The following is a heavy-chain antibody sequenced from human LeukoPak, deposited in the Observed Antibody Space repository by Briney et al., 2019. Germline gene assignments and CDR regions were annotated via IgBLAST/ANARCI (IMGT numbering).Heavy chain of an antibody. D-gene: IGHD3-10*01. V-gene: IGHV1-2*02. CDR3: ARNPMVRGTPYDY. CDR2: INPNSGGT. J-gene: IGHJ4*02. Sequence: ASVTVSCKASGYTFTGYYMHWVRQAPGQGLEWMGWINPNSGGTNYAQKFQGRVTMTRDTSISTAYMELSRLRSDDTAVYYCARNPMVRGTPYDYWGQGTLVTVSS. CDR1: GYTFTGYY.